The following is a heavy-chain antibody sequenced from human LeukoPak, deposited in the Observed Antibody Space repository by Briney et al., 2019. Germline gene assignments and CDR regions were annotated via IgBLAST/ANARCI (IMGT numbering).Heavy chain of an antibody. CDR3: AKDDTVATTTFDY. CDR2: ISGSGGST. CDR1: GFTFSSYA. D-gene: IGHD4-17*01. J-gene: IGHJ4*02. Sequence: PGGSLRLSCAASGFTFSSYAMSWVRQAPGEGLEWVSAISGSGGSTYYADSVKGRFTISRDNSKNTLYLQMNSLRAEDTAVYYCAKDDTVATTTFDYWGQGTLVTVSS. V-gene: IGHV3-23*01.